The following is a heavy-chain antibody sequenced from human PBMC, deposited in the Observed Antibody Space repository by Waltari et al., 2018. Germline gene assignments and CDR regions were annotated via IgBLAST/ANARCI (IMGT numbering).Heavy chain of an antibody. Sequence: QVQLVQSGAEVMNPGAPVKVSCTASGYPFPPYAFNWVRQATGQGFEWMGWMNPNTGYTVYAQKFQGRVTMTRDTSISTAFMELSSLNSEDTALYFCARGRDVYAGYDYNWFDPWGQGTLVTVSS. V-gene: IGHV1-8*02. CDR2: MNPNTGYT. CDR3: ARGRDVYAGYDYNWFDP. D-gene: IGHD5-12*01. CDR1: GYPFPPYA. J-gene: IGHJ5*02.